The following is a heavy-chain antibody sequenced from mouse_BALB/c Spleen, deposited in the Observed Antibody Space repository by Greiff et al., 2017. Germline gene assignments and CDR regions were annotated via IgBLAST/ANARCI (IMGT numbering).Heavy chain of an antibody. CDR2: ISSGGST. Sequence: EVKLVESGGGLVKPGGSLKLSCAASGFTFSSYAMSWVRQTPGKRLEWVASISSGGSTYYPDSVKGRFTISRDNARNILYLQMSSLRSEDTAMYYCARASYYFDYWGQGTTLTVSS. CDR3: ARASYYFDY. CDR1: GFTFSSYA. V-gene: IGHV5-6-5*01. J-gene: IGHJ2*01.